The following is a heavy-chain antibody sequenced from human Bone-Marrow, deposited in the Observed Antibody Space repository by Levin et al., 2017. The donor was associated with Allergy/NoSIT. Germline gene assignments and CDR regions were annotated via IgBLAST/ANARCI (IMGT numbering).Heavy chain of an antibody. J-gene: IGHJ3*02. CDR1: GFTVSSNH. Sequence: GESLKISCAASGFTVSSNHMSWVRQAPGKGLEWVSLIYSGGRGYYVDSVRGRFTIPRDNSKNTLYLQLNSLRAADTAGYYCAIYGSGNDYSAFEIWGQGTMVTVSS. V-gene: IGHV3-53*01. D-gene: IGHD3-10*01. CDR2: IYSGGRG. CDR3: AIYGSGNDYSAFEI.